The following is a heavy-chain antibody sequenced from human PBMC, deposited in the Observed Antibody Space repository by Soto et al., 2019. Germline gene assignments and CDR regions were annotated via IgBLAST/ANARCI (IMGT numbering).Heavy chain of an antibody. D-gene: IGHD5-12*01. CDR2: IDPSDSYT. CDR3: ARLAMATRRGYYGMDV. J-gene: IGHJ6*02. Sequence: EVQLVQSGAEVKKPGESLRISCKGSGYSFTSYWISWVRQMPGKGLEWMGRIDPSDSYTNYSPSFQGHVTSSADKSISTAYLQWSRLKASDTAMYYCARLAMATRRGYYGMDVWGQGTTVTVSS. V-gene: IGHV5-10-1*01. CDR1: GYSFTSYW.